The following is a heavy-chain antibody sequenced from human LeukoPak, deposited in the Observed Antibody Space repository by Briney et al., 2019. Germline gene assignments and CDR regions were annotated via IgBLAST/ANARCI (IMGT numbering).Heavy chain of an antibody. J-gene: IGHJ5*02. CDR1: GYTFTSYG. V-gene: IGHV1-18*01. D-gene: IGHD3-3*01. Sequence: ASVKVSCKASGYTFTSYGISWVRQAPGQGLEWMGWISAYNGNTNYAQKLQGRVTMTTDTSTSTAYMALRSLRSDDTAVYYCARADGYYDFWSGYFRGYNWFDPWGQGTLVTVSA. CDR2: ISAYNGNT. CDR3: ARADGYYDFWSGYFRGYNWFDP.